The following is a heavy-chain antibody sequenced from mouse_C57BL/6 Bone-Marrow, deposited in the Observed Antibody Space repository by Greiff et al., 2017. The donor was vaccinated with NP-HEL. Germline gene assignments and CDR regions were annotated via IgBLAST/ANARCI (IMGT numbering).Heavy chain of an antibody. CDR2: IFPGSGST. CDR1: GYTFTDYY. CDR3: AEEGSSPYAMDY. Sequence: QVQLKESGPELVKPGASVKISCKASGYTFTDYYINWVKQRPGQGLEWIGWIFPGSGSTYYNEKFKGKATLTVDKSSSTAYMLLSSLTSEDSAVYFCAEEGSSPYAMDYWGQGTSVTVSS. D-gene: IGHD1-1*01. J-gene: IGHJ4*01. V-gene: IGHV1-75*01.